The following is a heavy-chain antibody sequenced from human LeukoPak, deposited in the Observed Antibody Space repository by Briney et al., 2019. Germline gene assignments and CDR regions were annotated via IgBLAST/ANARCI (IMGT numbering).Heavy chain of an antibody. CDR1: GFIFDDYT. Sequence: GGSLRLSCAASGFIFDDYTMHWVRQAPGKGLEWVSLISWDGGSTYYADSVKGRFTISRDNSKNSLYLQMNSLRTEDTALYYCAKDGIAAAGTGNYYMDVWGKGTTVTVSS. CDR3: AKDGIAAAGTGNYYMDV. J-gene: IGHJ6*03. D-gene: IGHD6-13*01. CDR2: ISWDGGST. V-gene: IGHV3-43*01.